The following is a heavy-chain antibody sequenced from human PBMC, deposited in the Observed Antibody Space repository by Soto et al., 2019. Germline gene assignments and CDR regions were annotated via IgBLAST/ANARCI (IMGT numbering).Heavy chain of an antibody. CDR2: ISGTGSTI. CDR3: ARDSSSWYF. CDR1: GFSFSTYS. V-gene: IGHV3-48*02. D-gene: IGHD6-13*01. J-gene: IGHJ4*02. Sequence: GGSLRLSCAASGFSFSTYSLNWVRQAPGKGLEWVSYISGTGSTIYYADSVRGRFTTSRDNAKNSLYLQMNSLSDEDTAVYYCARDSSSWYFWGQGSLVTVSS.